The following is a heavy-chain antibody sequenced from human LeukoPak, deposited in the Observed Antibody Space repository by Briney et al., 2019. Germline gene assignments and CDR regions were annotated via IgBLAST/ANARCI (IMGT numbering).Heavy chain of an antibody. V-gene: IGHV3-23*01. CDR2: ISGSGGST. D-gene: IGHD7-27*01. CDR3: ARDLGATGEPDY. Sequence: GGSLRLSCAASGFTFSILAMNWVRQAPGKGLEWVSAISGSGGSTYYADFVKGRFTISRDNSKNTLYLQMNSLRVDDTAVYYCARDLGATGEPDYWGQGTLVTVSS. CDR1: GFTFSILA. J-gene: IGHJ4*02.